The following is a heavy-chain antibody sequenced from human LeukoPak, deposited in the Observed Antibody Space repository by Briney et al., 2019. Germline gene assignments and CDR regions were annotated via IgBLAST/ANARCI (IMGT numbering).Heavy chain of an antibody. D-gene: IGHD3-3*01. J-gene: IGHJ6*03. Sequence: ASVKVSCKVSGYTLTELSMHWVRQAPGKGLEWMGGFDPEDGETIYAQKFQGRVTMTEDTPTDTAYMELSSLRSEDTAVYYCARDFWSGERKGTMDVWGKGTTVTVSS. CDR2: FDPEDGET. CDR3: ARDFWSGERKGTMDV. CDR1: GYTLTELS. V-gene: IGHV1-24*01.